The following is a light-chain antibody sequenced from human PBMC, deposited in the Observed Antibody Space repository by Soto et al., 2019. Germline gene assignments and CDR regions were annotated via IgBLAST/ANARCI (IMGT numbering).Light chain of an antibody. CDR3: QQYNSPPIT. CDR2: DAS. CDR1: QRVGSNY. V-gene: IGKV3-20*01. Sequence: EIVLTQSPVTLSLSPGERATLSCRASQRVGSNYLAWYQQKPCQAPRLLIYDASNRATGIPARFSGSGSGTDFTLTISSLQPDDFATYYCQQYNSPPITFGQGTRLEIK. J-gene: IGKJ5*01.